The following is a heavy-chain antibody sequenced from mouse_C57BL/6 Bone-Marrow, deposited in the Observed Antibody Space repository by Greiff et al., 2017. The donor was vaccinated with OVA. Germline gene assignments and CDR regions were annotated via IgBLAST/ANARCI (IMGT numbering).Heavy chain of an antibody. V-gene: IGHV14-4*01. CDR1: GFNIKDDY. J-gene: IGHJ2*01. CDR3: TTYRY. Sequence: EVKLQESGAELVRPGASVKLSCTASGFNIKDDYMHWVKERPEQGLEWIGWIDPENGDTAYASKFQGKATITADTSSKTVYLHLSSLTSEDTAVYYCTTYRYWGQGTTLTVSS. CDR2: IDPENGDT.